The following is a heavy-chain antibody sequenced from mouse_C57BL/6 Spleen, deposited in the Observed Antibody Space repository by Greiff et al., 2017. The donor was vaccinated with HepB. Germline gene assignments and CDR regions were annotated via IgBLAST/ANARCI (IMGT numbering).Heavy chain of an antibody. CDR3: TTWGYFHYYAMDY. CDR2: IDPEDGDT. J-gene: IGHJ4*01. Sequence: VQLKESGAELVRPGASVKLSCTASGFNIKDYYMHWVKQRPEQGLEWIGRIDPEDGDTEYAPKFQGKATMTADTSSNTAYLQLSSLTSEDTAVYYCTTWGYFHYYAMDYWGQGSSVTVSS. D-gene: IGHD2-3*01. V-gene: IGHV14-1*01. CDR1: GFNIKDYY.